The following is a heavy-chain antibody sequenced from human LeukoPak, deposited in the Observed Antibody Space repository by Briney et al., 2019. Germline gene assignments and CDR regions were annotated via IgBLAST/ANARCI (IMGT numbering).Heavy chain of an antibody. CDR2: IYHSGST. CDR3: ARETGSGGWFDP. J-gene: IGHJ5*02. V-gene: IGHV4-30-2*01. D-gene: IGHD3-10*01. Sequence: SQTLSLTCALSGGSISSGGYSWSWIRQPPGTGLEWIGYIYHSGSTYYNPSLKSRVTISVDRSKNQFSLKLSSVTAADTAVYYCARETGSGGWFDPWGQGTLVTVSS. CDR1: GGSISSGGYS.